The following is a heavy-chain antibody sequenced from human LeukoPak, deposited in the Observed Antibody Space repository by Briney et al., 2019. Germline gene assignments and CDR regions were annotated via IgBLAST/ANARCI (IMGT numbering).Heavy chain of an antibody. V-gene: IGHV1-2*02. Sequence: ASVKLSCKASGDTFSGYNIHWGRHAPGQGIGLKGWINPNSGDTNYAQKFQGRVTMTRDTSISTAYMELSRLRSDDTAMYYCARFSPGSYYDAFDIWGQGTMVTVSS. CDR3: ARFSPGSYYDAFDI. J-gene: IGHJ3*02. CDR2: INPNSGDT. CDR1: GDTFSGYN. D-gene: IGHD1-26*01.